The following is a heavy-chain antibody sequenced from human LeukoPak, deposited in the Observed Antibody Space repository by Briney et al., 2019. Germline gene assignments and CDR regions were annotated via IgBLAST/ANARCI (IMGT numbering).Heavy chain of an antibody. D-gene: IGHD3-16*02. V-gene: IGHV3-33*06. CDR3: AKVPHYDYVWGSYRPYFDY. CDR2: IWYDGSNK. CDR1: GFTFSSYG. J-gene: IGHJ4*02. Sequence: GGSLRLSCAASGFTFSSYGMHWVRQAPGKGLEWVAAIWYDGSNKYYADSVKGRFTISRDNSKNTLYLQMNSLRAEDTAVYYCAKVPHYDYVWGSYRPYFDYWGQGTLVTVSS.